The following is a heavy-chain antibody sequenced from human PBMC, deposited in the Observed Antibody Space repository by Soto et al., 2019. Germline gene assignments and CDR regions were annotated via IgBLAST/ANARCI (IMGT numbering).Heavy chain of an antibody. Sequence: QVQLVQSGAEVKKPGSSVKVSCKASGGTFSRYAISWVRQAPGQGLEWMGGIIPIFGTANYAQKFQGRVTITADESTSTAYMELSSVRSEDTVVYYCARVMKITHDFWSGHYGMDVWGHGTTVTVSS. D-gene: IGHD3-3*01. J-gene: IGHJ6*02. CDR1: GGTFSRYA. CDR2: IIPIFGTA. CDR3: ARVMKITHDFWSGHYGMDV. V-gene: IGHV1-69*01.